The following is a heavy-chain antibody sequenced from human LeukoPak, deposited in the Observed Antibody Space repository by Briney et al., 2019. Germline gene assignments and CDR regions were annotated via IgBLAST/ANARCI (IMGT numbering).Heavy chain of an antibody. Sequence: GGSLRLSCVASGFPFSSYWMTWVRQAPGKGLEWVANIKQDGSKKSYVDSVKGRFTISRDNAKNSLYLQMNSLRAEDTAIYYCTRVGYIDEGIDYWGQGILVTVSS. CDR1: GFPFSSYW. D-gene: IGHD5-24*01. CDR2: IKQDGSKK. CDR3: TRVGYIDEGIDY. V-gene: IGHV3-7*04. J-gene: IGHJ4*02.